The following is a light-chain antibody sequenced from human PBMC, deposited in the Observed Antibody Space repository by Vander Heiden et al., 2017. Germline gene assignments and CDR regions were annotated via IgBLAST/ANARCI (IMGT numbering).Light chain of an antibody. J-gene: IGLJ3*02. Sequence: SYQLTPPPSVSVSPGQTASITCSGDKLGDKYACWYQQKPGQSPGRVIYQDSKRPSGIPERFSGSNSGNKATLTISGTQAMDEADYYCKASESIFWVFGGGTKLTVL. CDR1: KLGDKY. CDR3: KASESIFWV. V-gene: IGLV3-1*01. CDR2: QDS.